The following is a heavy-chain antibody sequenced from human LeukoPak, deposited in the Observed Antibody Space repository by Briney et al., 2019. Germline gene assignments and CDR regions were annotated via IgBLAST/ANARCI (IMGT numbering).Heavy chain of an antibody. Sequence: ASVKVSCKPSGYTFTSYDINWVRQATGQGLEWMGWMNPNSGNTGYAQKFQGRVTITRNTSISTAHMELSSLRSEDTAVYYCARGGNIVVVPAAPDFQHWGQGTQVTVSS. D-gene: IGHD2-2*01. J-gene: IGHJ1*01. CDR2: MNPNSGNT. V-gene: IGHV1-8*03. CDR3: ARGGNIVVVPAAPDFQH. CDR1: GYTFTSYD.